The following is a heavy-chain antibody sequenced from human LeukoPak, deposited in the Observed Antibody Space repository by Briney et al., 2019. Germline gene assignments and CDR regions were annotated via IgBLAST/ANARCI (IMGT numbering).Heavy chain of an antibody. CDR2: ISSSSSYI. V-gene: IGHV3-21*01. J-gene: IGHJ4*02. CDR3: ARDGSVAGTRAFDY. CDR1: GFIFSSYS. Sequence: GGSLRLSCAASGFIFSSYSMNWVRQAPGKGLEWVSSISSSSSYIYYADSVKGRFTISRDNAKNSLYLQMNSLRAEDTAVYYCARDGSVAGTRAFDYWGQGTLVTVSS. D-gene: IGHD6-19*01.